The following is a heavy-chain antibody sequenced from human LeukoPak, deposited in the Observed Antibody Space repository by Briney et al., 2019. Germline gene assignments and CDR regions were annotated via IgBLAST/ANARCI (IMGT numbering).Heavy chain of an antibody. Sequence: SVKVSCKASGGTFSSYAISWVRQAPGQGLEWMGGIIPIFGTANYAQKFQGRVTITADKSTSTAYMELSSLRSEDTAVYYCAREGGTTVTTDYWGQGTLVTVSS. D-gene: IGHD4-17*01. CDR2: IIPIFGTA. V-gene: IGHV1-69*06. J-gene: IGHJ4*02. CDR3: AREGGTTVTTDY. CDR1: GGTFSSYA.